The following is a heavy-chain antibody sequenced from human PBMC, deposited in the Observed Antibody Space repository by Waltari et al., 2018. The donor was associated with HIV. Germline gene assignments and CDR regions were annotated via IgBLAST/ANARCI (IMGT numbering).Heavy chain of an antibody. CDR2: IHSTGST. Sequence: QLQLRESGPGLVKPLETVALNCSVSGGSITSYIWSWYRQPPAKGLEWVGYIHSTGSTNYSPSLKSRVTISVDPSKTFFSLQLNAVTAADTAIYYCARGIFGGNPGYWGRGTLITVSS. D-gene: IGHD2-15*01. V-gene: IGHV4-59*01. CDR1: GGSITSYI. CDR3: ARGIFGGNPGY. J-gene: IGHJ4*02.